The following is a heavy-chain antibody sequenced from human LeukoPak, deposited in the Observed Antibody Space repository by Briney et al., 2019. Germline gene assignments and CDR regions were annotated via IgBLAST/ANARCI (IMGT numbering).Heavy chain of an antibody. J-gene: IGHJ4*02. CDR3: ARNSNFDTHDY. CDR1: GFSFSGHW. CDR2: ISPTGSTP. V-gene: IGHV3-74*01. D-gene: IGHD3-22*01. Sequence: GGSLRLSCTASGFSFSGHWMHWARQLPGKGLVWVSRISPTGSTPSYADSVKGRFTVSRDNAKNTLYLQVNNLRAEDTAVYYCARNSNFDTHDYWGQGTLVTVSS.